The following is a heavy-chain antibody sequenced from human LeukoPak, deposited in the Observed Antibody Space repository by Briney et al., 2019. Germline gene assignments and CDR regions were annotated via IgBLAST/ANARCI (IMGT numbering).Heavy chain of an antibody. CDR3: TKEPPTSPYCSGGSCYFEY. V-gene: IGHV3-23*01. CDR2: ISGSGGTT. D-gene: IGHD2-15*01. J-gene: IGHJ4*02. CDR1: GFSGYA. Sequence: GGSLTLSCEASGFSGYAMSWVRLAPGKGLEWVSVISGSGGTTKYADSVRGRFTISRDNSKNTLYLQMNSLRDDDTAVYYCTKEPPTSPYCSGGSCYFEYWGQGTLVTVSS.